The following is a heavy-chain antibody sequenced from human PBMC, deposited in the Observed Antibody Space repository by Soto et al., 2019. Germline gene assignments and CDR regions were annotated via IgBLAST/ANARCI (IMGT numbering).Heavy chain of an antibody. CDR2: ISGGGNRI. D-gene: IGHD3-16*01. J-gene: IGHJ4*02. V-gene: IGHV3-23*01. CDR3: AKERRLGRGDFDY. CDR1: GFTFSSYA. Sequence: EVQLLESGGGLVQPGGSLRLSCAASGFTFSSYAMSWVRQAPGKGLEWVSVISGGGNRIYYADSVKGRFTISRDNSKNTLHLQMNSLRDEDTAIYYCAKERRLGRGDFDYWGQGTLVTVSS.